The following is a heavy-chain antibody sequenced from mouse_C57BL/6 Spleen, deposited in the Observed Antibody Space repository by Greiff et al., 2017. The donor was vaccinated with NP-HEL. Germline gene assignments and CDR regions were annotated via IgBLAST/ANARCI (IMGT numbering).Heavy chain of an antibody. V-gene: IGHV1-69*01. D-gene: IGHD2-4*01. Sequence: QVQLQQPGAELVMPGASVKLSCKASGYTFTSYWMHWVKQRPGQGLEWIGEIDPSDSYTNYNQKFKGKSTLTVDKSSSTAYMQLSSLTSEDSAVYYCARDYDYDRFAYWGQGTLVTVSA. CDR1: GYTFTSYW. CDR2: IDPSDSYT. CDR3: ARDYDYDRFAY. J-gene: IGHJ3*01.